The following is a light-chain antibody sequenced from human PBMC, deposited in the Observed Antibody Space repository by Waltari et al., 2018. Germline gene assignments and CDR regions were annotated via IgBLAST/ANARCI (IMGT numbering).Light chain of an antibody. V-gene: IGLV2-23*01. CDR3: CSYAGSFVV. CDR1: SRDVGGYNL. J-gene: IGLJ2*01. Sequence: QSALTQPASVSGSPGQSITISCPGTSRDVGGYNLVSWYQQHPGKAPKLMIYEGSKRPSGVSNRFSGSKSGNTASLTISGLQAEDEADYYCCSYAGSFVVFGGGTKLTVL. CDR2: EGS.